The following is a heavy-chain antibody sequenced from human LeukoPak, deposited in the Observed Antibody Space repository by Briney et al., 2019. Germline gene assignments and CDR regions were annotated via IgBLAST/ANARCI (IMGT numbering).Heavy chain of an antibody. CDR3: ARDSGTTKNWFDP. D-gene: IGHD1-7*01. V-gene: IGHV4-39*02. CDR2: IYYSGST. CDR1: GGSISSSSYY. J-gene: IGHJ5*02. Sequence: SETLSLTCTVSGGSISSSSYYWGWIRQPPGKGLEWIGSIYYSGSTYYNPSLKSRVTISVDTSKNQFSLKLSSVTAADTAVYYCARDSGTTKNWFDPWGQGTLVTVSS.